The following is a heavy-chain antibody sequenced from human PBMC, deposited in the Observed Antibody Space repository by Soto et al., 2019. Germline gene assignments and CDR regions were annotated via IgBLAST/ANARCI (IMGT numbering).Heavy chain of an antibody. V-gene: IGHV3-23*01. J-gene: IGHJ4*02. CDR1: GFSFSSYA. CDR2: ISGRGGSS. CDR3: AKGSIEYSASVDY. Sequence: EVQLLESGGGLIQPGGSLRLSCSASGFSFSSYAMMWVRQAPGKGLEWVSVISGRGGSSYFADYAKGRFTISRDNSKNMLYLEMNSLRAEDTAIYFCAKGSIEYSASVDYWGQGTLVIVSS. D-gene: IGHD1-26*01.